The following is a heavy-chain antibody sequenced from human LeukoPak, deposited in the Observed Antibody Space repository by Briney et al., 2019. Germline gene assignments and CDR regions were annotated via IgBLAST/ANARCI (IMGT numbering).Heavy chain of an antibody. CDR3: ARYQGFTVRGVNSASYYFDY. Sequence: SETLSLTCAVYGGSFSGYYWSWIRQPPGKGLEWIGEINHSGSTNYNPSLKSRVTISVDTSKNQFSLKLSSVTAADTAVYYCARYQGFTVRGVNSASYYFDYWGQGTLVTVSS. D-gene: IGHD3-10*01. CDR2: INHSGST. J-gene: IGHJ4*02. V-gene: IGHV4-34*01. CDR1: GGSFSGYY.